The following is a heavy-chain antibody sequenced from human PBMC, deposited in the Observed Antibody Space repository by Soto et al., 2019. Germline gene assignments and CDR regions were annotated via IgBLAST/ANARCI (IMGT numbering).Heavy chain of an antibody. V-gene: IGHV3-23*01. CDR3: AKGRSYYYYYGVDV. CDR2: IIDSGAST. CDR1: GFTFSSCA. Sequence: GGSLRLSSAASGFTFSSCAMGWVRQAPGKGLEWVSDIIDSGASTYYADSVKGRFTISRDNSKSTLYLQMNSLRAEDTALYYCAKGRSYYYYYGVDVWGQGTTVTVS. J-gene: IGHJ6*02.